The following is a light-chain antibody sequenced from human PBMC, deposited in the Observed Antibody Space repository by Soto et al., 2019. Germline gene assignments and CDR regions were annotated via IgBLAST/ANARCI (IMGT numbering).Light chain of an antibody. CDR2: EGN. Sequence: ALAQPASVSGSPGQSITISCTGTSRDIGGYNLVSWYQQHPGRAPKLMIYEGNKRPSRVSNRFSASKSGNTAALTISGLQDEDEADYYCCSYAGFSSVVFGSGTK. CDR3: CSYAGFSSVV. CDR1: SRDIGGYNL. V-gene: IGLV2-23*03. J-gene: IGLJ1*01.